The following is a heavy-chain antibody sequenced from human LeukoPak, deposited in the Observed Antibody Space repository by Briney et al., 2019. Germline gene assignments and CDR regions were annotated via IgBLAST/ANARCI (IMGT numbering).Heavy chain of an antibody. CDR1: GSTFSTSW. Sequence: GGSLRLSCAASGSTFSTSWMAWIRQAPGKGLDWLGNINPDGNTINYVDFVKGRFTFSRDNAKKSVYLQMNSLRAEDTAVYYCARSPSWAVAGSDFDYWGQGTLVTVSS. CDR3: ARSPSWAVAGSDFDY. V-gene: IGHV3-7*01. J-gene: IGHJ4*02. CDR2: INPDGNTI. D-gene: IGHD6-19*01.